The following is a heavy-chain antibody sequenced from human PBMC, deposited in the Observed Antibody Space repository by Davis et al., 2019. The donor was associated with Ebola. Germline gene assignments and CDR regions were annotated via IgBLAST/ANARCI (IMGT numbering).Heavy chain of an antibody. J-gene: IGHJ4*02. Sequence: AASVKVSCKASGYTFTGYYLHWVRQAPGQGLEWMGWINPNSGGTNYAQKFQGRVTMTRDQSISTVYMEVSRLRSDDTAVYYCARAVYGGNSGINYWGQGTLVTVSS. CDR3: ARAVYGGNSGINY. V-gene: IGHV1-2*02. CDR2: INPNSGGT. CDR1: GYTFTGYY. D-gene: IGHD4-23*01.